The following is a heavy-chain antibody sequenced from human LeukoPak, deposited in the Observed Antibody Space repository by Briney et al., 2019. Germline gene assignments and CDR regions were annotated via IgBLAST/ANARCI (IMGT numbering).Heavy chain of an antibody. Sequence: PGRSLRLSCAASGFTFSSYGMHWVRQAPGKGLEWVAVISYDGSNKYYADSVKGRFTISRDISKNTLYLQMNSLRAEDTAVYYCATGLYYDSSGYYFDYWGQGTLVTVSS. V-gene: IGHV3-30*03. CDR3: ATGLYYDSSGYYFDY. CDR1: GFTFSSYG. CDR2: ISYDGSNK. J-gene: IGHJ4*02. D-gene: IGHD3-22*01.